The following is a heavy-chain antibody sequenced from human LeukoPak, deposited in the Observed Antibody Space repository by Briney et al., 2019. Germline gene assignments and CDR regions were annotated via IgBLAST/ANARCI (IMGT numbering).Heavy chain of an antibody. J-gene: IGHJ3*02. D-gene: IGHD6-13*01. CDR3: ARSRYSSSWPRNDAFDI. CDR2: INHSGST. Sequence: PSETLSLTCAVYGGSFSGYYWSWIRQPPGKGLEWIGEINHSGSTNYNPSLKSRVTISVDTSKNQFSLKLSSVTAADTAVYYCARSRYSSSWPRNDAFDIWGQGTMVTVSS. V-gene: IGHV4-34*01. CDR1: GGSFSGYY.